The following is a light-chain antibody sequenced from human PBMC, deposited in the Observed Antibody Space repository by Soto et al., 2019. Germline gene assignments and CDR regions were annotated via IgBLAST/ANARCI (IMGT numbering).Light chain of an antibody. V-gene: IGLV2-14*03. J-gene: IGLJ1*01. CDR3: SSHTISNTRI. CDR1: SSDIGAYDY. CDR2: EVS. Sequence: QSVLTQPASVSGSPGQSIAISCTGTSSDIGAYDYVSWYQQHPDKAPKLMIYEVSNRPSGVSNRFSGSKSVNTATLTISGLQAEDVADYYSSSHTISNTRIFGTG.